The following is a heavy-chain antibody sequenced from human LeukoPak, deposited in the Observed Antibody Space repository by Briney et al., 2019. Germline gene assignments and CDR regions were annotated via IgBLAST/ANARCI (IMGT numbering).Heavy chain of an antibody. CDR1: GGSISSGGYY. D-gene: IGHD3-22*01. CDR2: IYHSGST. J-gene: IGHJ3*02. CDR3: ARDLLSSSYYDSSGFPPFPPFDI. Sequence: SETLSLTCTVSGGSISSGGYYWSWIRQPPGKGLEWIGYIYHSGSTYYNPSLKSRVTISVDRSKNQFSLKLSSVTAADTAMYYCARDLLSSSYYDSSGFPPFPPFDIWGQGTMVTVSS. V-gene: IGHV4-30-2*01.